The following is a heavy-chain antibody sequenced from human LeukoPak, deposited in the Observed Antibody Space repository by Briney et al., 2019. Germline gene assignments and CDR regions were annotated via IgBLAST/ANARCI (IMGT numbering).Heavy chain of an antibody. J-gene: IGHJ5*02. CDR3: TREDDYSNWFDP. CDR2: IRSKANSYAT. D-gene: IGHD4-11*01. Sequence: GGSLKLSCAASGFTFSGSAMHWVRQASGKGLEWVGRIRSKANSYATAYAASVKGRFTISRDDPKNTAYLQMNSLKTEDTAVYYCTREDDYSNWFDPWGQGTLVTVSS. CDR1: GFTFSGSA. V-gene: IGHV3-73*01.